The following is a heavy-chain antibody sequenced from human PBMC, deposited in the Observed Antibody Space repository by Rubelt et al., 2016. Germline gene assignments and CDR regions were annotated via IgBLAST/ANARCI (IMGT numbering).Heavy chain of an antibody. J-gene: IGHJ6*02. V-gene: IGHV3-74*01. D-gene: IGHD2-2*01. Sequence: GSLRLSCEASGFTFSSYSMLWVRQDPGKGLVWVSRINGDGSSTSYADSVKGRFTISRDNAENTLYLQMNSLRVEDTAVYFCARARSYPYGMDVWGQGTTVTVSS. CDR1: GFTFSSYS. CDR2: INGDGSST. CDR3: ARARSYPYGMDV.